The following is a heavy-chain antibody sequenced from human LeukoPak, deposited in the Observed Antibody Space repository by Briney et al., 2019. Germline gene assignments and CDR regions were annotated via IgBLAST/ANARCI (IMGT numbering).Heavy chain of an antibody. V-gene: IGHV3-33*01. J-gene: IGHJ4*02. Sequence: GGSLRLSCAASGFTFSSYGMQWVRQAPGKGLEWVAVIWYDGSNKYYADSVKGRFTISRDNSKNTLYLQMNSLRAEDTAVYYCASADDVWGSYRSAPDYWGQGTLVTVSS. CDR3: ASADDVWGSYRSAPDY. D-gene: IGHD3-16*02. CDR2: IWYDGSNK. CDR1: GFTFSSYG.